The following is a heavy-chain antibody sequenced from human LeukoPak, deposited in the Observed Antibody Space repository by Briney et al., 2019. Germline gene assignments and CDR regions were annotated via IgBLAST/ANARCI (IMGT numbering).Heavy chain of an antibody. CDR3: ARDGNSYGPDFDY. Sequence: PSETLSLTCTVSGGSISSYHWSWIRQPAGKGLEWIGHININEGPKYNPSLRSRVTMSADTSRNQYSLKLSSVIAADTAVYYCARDGNSYGPDFDYWGQGTLVTVSS. D-gene: IGHD5-18*01. V-gene: IGHV4-4*07. CDR1: GGSISSYH. CDR2: ININEGP. J-gene: IGHJ4*02.